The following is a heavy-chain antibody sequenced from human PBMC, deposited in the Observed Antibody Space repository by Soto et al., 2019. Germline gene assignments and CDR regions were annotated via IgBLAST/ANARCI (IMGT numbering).Heavy chain of an antibody. Sequence: ASLKVSCKASGFTFTSSSVQWVRQARVQRLEWIGWIVVGSGNTNYAQKFQERVTITRDMSTSTAYMELSSLRSEDTAVYYCAAAKYDFWSGYHIHYYYGMDVWGQGTTVTVSS. CDR3: AAAKYDFWSGYHIHYYYGMDV. CDR2: IVVGSGNT. V-gene: IGHV1-58*01. CDR1: GFTFTSSS. J-gene: IGHJ6*02. D-gene: IGHD3-3*01.